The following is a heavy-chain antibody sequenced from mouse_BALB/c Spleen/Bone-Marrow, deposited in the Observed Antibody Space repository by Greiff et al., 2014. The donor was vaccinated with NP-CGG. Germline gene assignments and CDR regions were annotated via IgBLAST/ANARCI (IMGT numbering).Heavy chain of an antibody. Sequence: VQLKESGPCLVKTFPSLSLTCSVPGYPITRGYFWEWVRQFSGNKMERMGYISYDGSNNYNPSLKNRISITRGTSKNQFFLKLNSVTTEDTATYYCARGGPYDYDYAMDYWGQETSVTVSS. CDR2: ISYDGSN. CDR1: GYPITRGYF. V-gene: IGHV3-6*02. D-gene: IGHD2-4*01. CDR3: ARGGPYDYDYAMDY. J-gene: IGHJ4*01.